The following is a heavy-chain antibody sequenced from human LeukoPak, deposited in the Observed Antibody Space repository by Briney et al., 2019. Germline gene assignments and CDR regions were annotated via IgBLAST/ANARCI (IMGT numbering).Heavy chain of an antibody. J-gene: IGHJ4*02. D-gene: IGHD5-18*01. V-gene: IGHV4-39*07. Sequence: SETLSLTCTVSGGSISSSSYYWGWIRQPPGKWLEWIGSIYYSGSTYYNPSLKSRVTISVDTSKNQFSLKLSSVTAADTAVYYCARYSYHPFSGELAHYWGQGTLVTVSS. CDR1: GGSISSSSYY. CDR3: ARYSYHPFSGELAHY. CDR2: IYYSGST.